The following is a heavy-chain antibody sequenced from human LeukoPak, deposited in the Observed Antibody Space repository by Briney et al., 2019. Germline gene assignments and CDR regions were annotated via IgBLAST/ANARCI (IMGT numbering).Heavy chain of an antibody. V-gene: IGHV5-51*01. CDR2: IYPGDSDT. CDR1: GYSFTSYW. J-gene: IGHJ4*02. CDR3: AAYYYDSSGYYYEDY. Sequence: GESQKISCKGSGYSFTSYWIGWARQMPGKGLEWMGIIYPGDSDTRYSPSFQGQVTISADKSISTAYLQWSSLKASDTAMYYCAAYYYDSSGYYYEDYWGQGTLVTVSS. D-gene: IGHD3-22*01.